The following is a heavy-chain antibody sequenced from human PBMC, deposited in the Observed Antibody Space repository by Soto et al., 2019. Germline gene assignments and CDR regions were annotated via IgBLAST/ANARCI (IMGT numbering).Heavy chain of an antibody. Sequence: QVQLVESGGGVVQPGRSLRLSCAASGFTFSSYAMHWVRQAPGKGLEWVAVISCDGSNKYYADSVKGRFTISRDNSKNTLYLQLNSLRAEATAVYYCARTSPRYSDFWSGFRTLYYYYGMDVWGQGTTVTVSS. D-gene: IGHD3-3*01. J-gene: IGHJ6*02. CDR2: ISCDGSNK. CDR3: ARTSPRYSDFWSGFRTLYYYYGMDV. V-gene: IGHV3-30-3*01. CDR1: GFTFSSYA.